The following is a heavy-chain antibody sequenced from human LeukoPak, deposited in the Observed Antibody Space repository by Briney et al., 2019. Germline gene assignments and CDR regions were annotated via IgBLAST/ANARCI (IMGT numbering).Heavy chain of an antibody. Sequence: PSETLSLTCTVSGGSISSYYWSWIRQPPGKGLEWIGYIYYSGSTNYNPSLKGRVTISVDTSKNQFSLKLSSVTAADTAVYYCARDGAGRAFDIWGQGTMVTVSS. V-gene: IGHV4-59*12. J-gene: IGHJ3*02. CDR2: IYYSGST. D-gene: IGHD3-10*01. CDR3: ARDGAGRAFDI. CDR1: GGSISSYY.